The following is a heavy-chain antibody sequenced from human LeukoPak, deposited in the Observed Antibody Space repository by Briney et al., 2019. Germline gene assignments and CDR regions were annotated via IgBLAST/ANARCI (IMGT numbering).Heavy chain of an antibody. V-gene: IGHV3-21*01. J-gene: IGHJ6*03. CDR3: ARVNYDILSYYYYYMDV. CDR1: GFTVSSKY. Sequence: PGGSLRLSCAASGFTVSSKYMSWVRQAPGKGLEWVSSISSSSSYIYYADSVKGRFTISRDNAKNSLYLQMNSLRAEDTAVYYCARVNYDILSYYYYYMDVWGKGTTVTVSS. CDR2: ISSSSSYI. D-gene: IGHD3-9*01.